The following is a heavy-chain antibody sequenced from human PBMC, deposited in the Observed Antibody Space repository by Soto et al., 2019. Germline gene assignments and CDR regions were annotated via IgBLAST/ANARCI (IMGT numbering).Heavy chain of an antibody. D-gene: IGHD3-10*01. CDR3: ARGVLSTWFGELWADSLDV. Sequence: ASVKVSCKASGYTFTGYYMHWVRQATGQGLEWMGWMNPNSGNTGYAQKFQGRVTMTRNTSISTAYMELSSLRSEDTAVYYCARGVLSTWFGELWADSLDVWGKGTTVTVSS. CDR1: GYTFTGYY. CDR2: MNPNSGNT. V-gene: IGHV1-8*02. J-gene: IGHJ6*04.